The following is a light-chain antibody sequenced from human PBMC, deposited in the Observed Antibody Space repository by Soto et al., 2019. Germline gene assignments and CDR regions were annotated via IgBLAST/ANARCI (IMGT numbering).Light chain of an antibody. CDR2: KAS. Sequence: DIQMTQSPSTLSASIGERVTITCRASQSISNWLAWYQQKPGKAPKLLIYKASTLESRVPSRFSGSGSGTQFTLTISSLQPDDFATYYCQHYSTYVFGQGTKVDIK. J-gene: IGKJ1*01. CDR3: QHYSTYV. V-gene: IGKV1-5*03. CDR1: QSISNW.